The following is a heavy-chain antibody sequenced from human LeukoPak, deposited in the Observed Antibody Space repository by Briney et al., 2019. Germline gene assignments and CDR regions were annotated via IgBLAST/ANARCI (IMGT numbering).Heavy chain of an antibody. D-gene: IGHD3-22*01. CDR2: IKQDGSEK. Sequence: GGSLRLSCAASGFTFSSYWMSWVRQAPGKGLEWVANIKQDGSEKYYVDSVKGRFTIPRDNAKNSLYLQMNSLRAEDTAVYYCARGSTYYDSSGQVPFDYWGQGTLVTVSS. V-gene: IGHV3-7*01. J-gene: IGHJ4*02. CDR3: ARGSTYYDSSGQVPFDY. CDR1: GFTFSSYW.